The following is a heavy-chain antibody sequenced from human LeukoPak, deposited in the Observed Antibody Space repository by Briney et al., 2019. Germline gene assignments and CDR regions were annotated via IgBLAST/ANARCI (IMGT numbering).Heavy chain of an antibody. V-gene: IGHV1-8*01. CDR2: MNPNSGNT. CDR3: ARRSQAGGTGIGY. CDR1: AYTFTSYD. D-gene: IGHD6-19*01. Sequence: ASVNVSCKGSAYTFTSYDINWVRQATGQGHEWMGWMNPNSGNTGYAQKFQGRVTMTRNTSISTAYMELSSLRSEDTAVYYCARRSQAGGTGIGYWGQGTLVTVSS. J-gene: IGHJ4*02.